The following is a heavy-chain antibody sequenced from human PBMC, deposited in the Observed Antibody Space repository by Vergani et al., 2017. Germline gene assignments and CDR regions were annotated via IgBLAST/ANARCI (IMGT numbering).Heavy chain of an antibody. CDR1: GFTFTNSA. Sequence: QMQLVQSGPEVKKPGTSVKVSCKASGFTFTNSAMQWVRQARGQRLEWIGWIVVGSGNTNYAQKFQERVTITRDMSTSTAYMELSSLRSEDTAVYYCAGGRRIYSNYFYYYYMDVWGKGTTVTVSS. V-gene: IGHV1-58*02. CDR2: IVVGSGNT. D-gene: IGHD4-11*01. CDR3: AGGRRIYSNYFYYYYMDV. J-gene: IGHJ6*03.